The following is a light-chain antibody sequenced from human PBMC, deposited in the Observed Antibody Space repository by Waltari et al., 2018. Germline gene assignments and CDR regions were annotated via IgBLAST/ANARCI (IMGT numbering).Light chain of an antibody. V-gene: IGLV2-14*01. CDR2: DVS. CDR3: SSQSSNDVVL. Sequence: QSALTQPASVSGSPGPSVTIFCAGTSNDVGGDTSVSWYQEHPGQAPRVIIYDVSDRPSGVSDRFSGSKSGNTASLTISGLQAEDEADYYCSSQSSNDVVLFGGGTKLTVL. CDR1: SNDVGGDTS. J-gene: IGLJ2*01.